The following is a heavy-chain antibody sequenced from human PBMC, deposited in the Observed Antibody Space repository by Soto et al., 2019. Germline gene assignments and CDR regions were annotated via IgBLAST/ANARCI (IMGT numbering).Heavy chain of an antibody. CDR1: GGSFSGYY. J-gene: IGHJ6*02. Sequence: PSETLSLTCAVYGGSFSGYYWSWIRQPPGKGLEWIGEINHSGSTNYNPSLKSRVTISVDTSKNQFSLKLSSVTAADTAVYYCATLYSSSPWNYYYGMDVWGQGTTVTVSS. CDR3: ATLYSSSPWNYYYGMDV. D-gene: IGHD6-6*01. V-gene: IGHV4-34*01. CDR2: INHSGST.